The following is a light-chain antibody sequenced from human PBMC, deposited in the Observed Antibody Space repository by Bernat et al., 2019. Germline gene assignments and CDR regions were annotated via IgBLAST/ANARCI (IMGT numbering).Light chain of an antibody. CDR3: QQYTDWRT. J-gene: IGKJ1*01. CDR2: QAS. V-gene: IGKV3-15*01. CDR1: QSVASSY. Sequence: EIVLTQSLGTLSLSPGESATLSCRTSQSVASSYLAWYQQKPGQAPRLLIYQASNRATGVPARFTSSGAGTEFALTITSLQHEDVAVYYCQQYTDWRTFGQGTKVEIK.